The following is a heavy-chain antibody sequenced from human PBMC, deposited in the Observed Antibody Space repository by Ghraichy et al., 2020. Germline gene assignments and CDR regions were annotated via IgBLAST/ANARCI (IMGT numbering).Heavy chain of an antibody. Sequence: SETLSLTCTVSGGSISSADYYWSLIRQPPGKGLEWIAYIYYTGSTYYNPSLKSRVTISVDTSKNQFSLQMSSVTAADTAVYYCARVSESYYDVSSGSYYYYYGMDVWGRGTTVTVSS. CDR1: GGSISSADYY. CDR3: ARVSESYYDVSSGSYYYYYGMDV. CDR2: IYYTGST. J-gene: IGHJ6*02. V-gene: IGHV4-30-4*01. D-gene: IGHD3-22*01.